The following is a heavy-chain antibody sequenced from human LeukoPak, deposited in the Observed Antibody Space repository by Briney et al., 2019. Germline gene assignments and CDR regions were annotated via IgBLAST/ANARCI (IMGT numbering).Heavy chain of an antibody. J-gene: IGHJ4*02. Sequence: SETLSLTCTVSGGSISGYYWSWIRQPPGKGLEWIGEINHSGSTNYNPSLKSRVTISVDTSKNQFSLKLSSVTAADTAVYYCARGMGIAAAGIDYWGQGTLVTVSS. CDR2: INHSGST. D-gene: IGHD6-13*01. CDR1: GGSISGYY. V-gene: IGHV4-34*01. CDR3: ARGMGIAAAGIDY.